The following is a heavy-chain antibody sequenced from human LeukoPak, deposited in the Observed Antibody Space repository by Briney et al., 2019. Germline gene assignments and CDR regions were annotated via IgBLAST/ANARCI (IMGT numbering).Heavy chain of an antibody. Sequence: ASVKVSCKVSGYTLTELSMHWVRQPPGTGREWKGGFDPEDGETIYAQKFQGRVTMTEDASTDTAYMQLSSLRSEDTAVYYCATVLLRYSSGWRYFDYWGQGTLVTVSS. CDR1: GYTLTELS. J-gene: IGHJ4*02. CDR2: FDPEDGET. D-gene: IGHD6-19*01. V-gene: IGHV1-24*01. CDR3: ATVLLRYSSGWRYFDY.